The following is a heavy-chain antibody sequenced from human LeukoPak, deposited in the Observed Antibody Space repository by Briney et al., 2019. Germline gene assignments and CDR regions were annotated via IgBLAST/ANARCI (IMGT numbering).Heavy chain of an antibody. J-gene: IGHJ5*02. Sequence: SETLSLTCTVSGGSISSSSYYWGWIRQPPGKGLEWIGSIYYSGSTYYNPSLKSRVTISVDTSKNQFSLKLSSVTAADTAVYYCARRVQFGVVLPINWFDPWGQGTLVTVSS. CDR1: GGSISSSSYY. V-gene: IGHV4-39*01. CDR2: IYYSGST. D-gene: IGHD3-3*01. CDR3: ARRVQFGVVLPINWFDP.